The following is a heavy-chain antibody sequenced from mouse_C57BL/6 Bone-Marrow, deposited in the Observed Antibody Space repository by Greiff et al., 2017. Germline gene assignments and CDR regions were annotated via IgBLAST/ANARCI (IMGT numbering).Heavy chain of an antibody. CDR1: GFNIKDDY. D-gene: IGHD2-3*01. CDR3: TECRDGYTWCAY. J-gene: IGHJ3*01. CDR2: IDPENGDT. V-gene: IGHV14-4*01. Sequence: VQLQQSGAELVRPGASVKLSCTASGFNIKDDYMHWVKQRPEQGLEWIGWIDPENGDTEYASKFQGKATITADTSSNTAYLRLSSLTSEDTAVYYCTECRDGYTWCAYWGQGTLVTVSA.